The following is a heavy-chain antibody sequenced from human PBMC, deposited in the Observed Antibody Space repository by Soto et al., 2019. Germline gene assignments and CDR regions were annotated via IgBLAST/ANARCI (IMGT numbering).Heavy chain of an antibody. V-gene: IGHV1-18*01. D-gene: IGHD6-13*01. CDR1: GYTFTNYG. J-gene: IGHJ6*02. CDR3: ARSPGYSASWGYFYYGMKI. Sequence: QVQLVQSGAELKKPGASVKVSCKASGYTFTNYGISWMRQAPGQGLEWMGWINTYHGNTKYAQKLQGRVTMTKDTSTSTAYMELTSLRSDDTAVYYCARSPGYSASWGYFYYGMKIWGQGTTVIVSS. CDR2: INTYHGNT.